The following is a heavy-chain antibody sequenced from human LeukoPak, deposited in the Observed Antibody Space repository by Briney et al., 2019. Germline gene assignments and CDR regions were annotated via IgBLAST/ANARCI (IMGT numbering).Heavy chain of an antibody. D-gene: IGHD2-21*01. V-gene: IGHV4-39*07. J-gene: IGHJ6*03. Sequence: PSETLSLTCTVSGGSISSSSYYWGWIRQPPGKGLEWIGSIYYSGSTYYNPSLKSRVTISVDTSKNQFSLKLSSVTAADTAVYYCARERRPSIYYYYMDVWGKGTTVTVSS. CDR2: IYYSGST. CDR1: GGSISSSSYY. CDR3: ARERRPSIYYYYMDV.